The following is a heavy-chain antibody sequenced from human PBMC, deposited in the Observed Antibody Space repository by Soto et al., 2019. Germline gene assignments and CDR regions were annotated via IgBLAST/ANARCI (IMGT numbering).Heavy chain of an antibody. CDR3: AKLTGDHDAFDI. CDR2: ISWDGGST. Sequence: GGSLRLSCAASGFTFDDYAMHWVRQAPGKGLEWVSLISWDGGSTYYADSVKGRFTISRDNSKNSLYLQMNSLRAEDTALYYCAKLTGDHDAFDIWGQGTMVTVSS. D-gene: IGHD7-27*01. J-gene: IGHJ3*02. CDR1: GFTFDDYA. V-gene: IGHV3-43D*03.